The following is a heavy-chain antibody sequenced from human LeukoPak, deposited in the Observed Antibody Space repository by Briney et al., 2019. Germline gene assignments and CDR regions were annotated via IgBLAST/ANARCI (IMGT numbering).Heavy chain of an antibody. CDR1: GFTFSSYS. Sequence: GGSLRLSCAASGFTFSSYSMNWVRQAPGKGLEWVSSISSSSSYIYYADSVKGRFTISRDNAKNSLYLQMNSLRAEDTAVYYCARWIWGSGSYYNPDYWGQGTLVTVSS. D-gene: IGHD1-26*01. CDR3: ARWIWGSGSYYNPDY. J-gene: IGHJ4*02. CDR2: ISSSSSYI. V-gene: IGHV3-21*04.